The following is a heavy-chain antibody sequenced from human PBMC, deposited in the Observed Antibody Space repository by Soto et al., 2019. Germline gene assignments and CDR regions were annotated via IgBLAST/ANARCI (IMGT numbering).Heavy chain of an antibody. V-gene: IGHV1-18*01. J-gene: IGHJ4*02. Sequence: QVQLVQSGAEVKKPGASVKVSCKASGYTFTSYGISWVRQAPGQGLEWMGCISAYNGNTNYAQKLQGRVTMTTDTSTSTAYRELRSLRSDDTVVYYCAKERGYSYGYDYWGQGTLVTVSS. CDR2: ISAYNGNT. CDR3: AKERGYSYGYDY. CDR1: GYTFTSYG. D-gene: IGHD5-18*01.